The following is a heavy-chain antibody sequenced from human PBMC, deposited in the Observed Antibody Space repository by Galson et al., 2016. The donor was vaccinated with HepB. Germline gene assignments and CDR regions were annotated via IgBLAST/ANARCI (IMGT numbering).Heavy chain of an antibody. CDR1: GYSFTSYW. CDR3: ARQAGYYSSGYFDY. Sequence: QSGAEVKKPGESLKISCKGSGYSFTSYWIGWVRQMPGKGLEWMGTIYPGDSETSYSPSFQGQVTISADKSNNTAYLQWSSLKASDTAMYYCARQAGYYSSGYFDYWGQGTLVTVSS. V-gene: IGHV5-51*01. D-gene: IGHD3-9*01. J-gene: IGHJ4*02. CDR2: IYPGDSET.